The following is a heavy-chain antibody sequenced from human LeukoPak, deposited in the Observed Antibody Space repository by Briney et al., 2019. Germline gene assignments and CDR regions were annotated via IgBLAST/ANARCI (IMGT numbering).Heavy chain of an antibody. D-gene: IGHD5-12*01. CDR3: ARGPGKEGYDLADHPFDP. V-gene: IGHV3-33*01. Sequence: PGRSLRLSCAASGFTFSSHGMHWVRQAPGKGLEWVAMIWYDGSKKYYGNRVKGRFTISRDNSKNTLYLQMNSLRAEDTAVYYCARGPGKEGYDLADHPFDPWGQGTLVTVSS. CDR1: GFTFSSHG. J-gene: IGHJ5*02. CDR2: IWYDGSKK.